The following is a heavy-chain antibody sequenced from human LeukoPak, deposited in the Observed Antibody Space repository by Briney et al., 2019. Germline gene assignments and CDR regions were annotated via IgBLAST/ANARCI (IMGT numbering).Heavy chain of an antibody. CDR3: ASYLSGWPMKY. CDR1: GYTFTSYG. CDR2: INPSGGST. V-gene: IGHV1-46*01. D-gene: IGHD6-19*01. Sequence: ASVKVSCKASGYTFTSYGISWVRQAPGQGLEWMGIINPSGGSTSYAQKFQDRVTMTRDMSTSTVYMELSSLRSEDTAVYYCASYLSGWPMKYWGQGTLVTVSS. J-gene: IGHJ4*02.